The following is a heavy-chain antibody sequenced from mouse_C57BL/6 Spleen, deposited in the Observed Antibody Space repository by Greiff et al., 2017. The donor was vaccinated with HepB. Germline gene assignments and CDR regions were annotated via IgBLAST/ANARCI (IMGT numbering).Heavy chain of an antibody. J-gene: IGHJ2*01. CDR2: ISDGGSYT. CDR1: GFTFSSYA. CDR3: ARDYNEYYGLDY. Sequence: EVQLVESGGGLVKPGGSLKLSCAASGFTFSSYAMSWVRQTPAKRLEWVATISDGGSYTYYPDNVKGRFTISRDNAKNNLYLQMSHLKSEDSAMYYCARDYNEYYGLDYWGQGTTLTVAS. D-gene: IGHD1-2*01. V-gene: IGHV5-4*01.